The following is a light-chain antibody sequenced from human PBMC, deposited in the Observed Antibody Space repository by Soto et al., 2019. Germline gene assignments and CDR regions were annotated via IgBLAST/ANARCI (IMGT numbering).Light chain of an antibody. Sequence: QAVVTQEPSLTVSPGGTVTLTCASSTGTVTSGHYPNRLQQKPGQAPRAPIYSTDTRHSWTPARFSGSLLGGKAALTLSCVQPEDEADYYCLLYYGGAVVFGGGTKLTVL. V-gene: IGLV7-43*01. CDR3: LLYYGGAVV. J-gene: IGLJ2*01. CDR2: STD. CDR1: TGTVTSGHY.